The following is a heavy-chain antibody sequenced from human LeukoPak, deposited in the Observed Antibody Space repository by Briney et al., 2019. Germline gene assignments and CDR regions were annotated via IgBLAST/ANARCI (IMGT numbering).Heavy chain of an antibody. D-gene: IGHD3-22*01. CDR3: AGSGYYYEYYFDY. V-gene: IGHV3-23*01. J-gene: IGHJ4*02. CDR2: ISGSGGST. Sequence: GGSLRLSCAASGFTFSCYAMSGVRQPPGKGLEWVSAISGSGGSTYYADSVTGRFTSSRDNSKNTLYLQMNSLRAEDTAVYYWAGSGYYYEYYFDYRGQGTLVTVSS. CDR1: GFTFSCYA.